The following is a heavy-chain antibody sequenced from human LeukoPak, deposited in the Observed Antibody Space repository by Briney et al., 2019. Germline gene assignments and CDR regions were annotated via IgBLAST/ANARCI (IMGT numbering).Heavy chain of an antibody. Sequence: PSETLSPTCAVYGGSFSGYYWSWIRQPPGKGLEWIGEINHSGSTNYNPSLKSRVTISVDTSKNQFSLKLSSVTAADTAVYYCASSDRLGYCSGTSCYSGHAGRIDYWGQGTLVTVSS. V-gene: IGHV4-34*01. CDR3: ASSDRLGYCSGTSCYSGHAGRIDY. CDR1: GGSFSGYY. J-gene: IGHJ4*02. CDR2: INHSGST. D-gene: IGHD2-2*02.